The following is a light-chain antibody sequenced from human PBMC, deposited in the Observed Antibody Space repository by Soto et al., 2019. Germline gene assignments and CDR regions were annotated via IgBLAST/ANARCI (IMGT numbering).Light chain of an antibody. V-gene: IGKV1-12*01. CDR1: QGISSW. CDR3: QQATSLPLT. CDR2: AAS. Sequence: DIQITHTRSSLSPSVGDSVTITCRASQGISSWLAWYQQKPGKAPKLLIYAASSLQSGVPSRFSGSGSGTDFTLTISSLQPEDFATYYCQQATSLPLTCGGGTKVDI. J-gene: IGKJ4*01.